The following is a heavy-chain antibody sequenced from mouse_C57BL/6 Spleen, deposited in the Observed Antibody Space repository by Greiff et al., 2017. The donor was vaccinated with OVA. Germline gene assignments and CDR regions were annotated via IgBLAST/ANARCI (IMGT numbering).Heavy chain of an antibody. V-gene: IGHV1-52*01. CDR2: IDPSDSAT. Sequence: QVQLQQPGAELVRPGSSVKLSCKASGYTFTSYWMHWVKQRPIQGLEWIGNIDPSDSATHYNQKFKDKATLTVDKSSSTAYMQLSSLTSEDSAVYYCAKGVYAMDYWGQGTSVTVSS. J-gene: IGHJ4*01. CDR1: GYTFTSYW. CDR3: AKGVYAMDY.